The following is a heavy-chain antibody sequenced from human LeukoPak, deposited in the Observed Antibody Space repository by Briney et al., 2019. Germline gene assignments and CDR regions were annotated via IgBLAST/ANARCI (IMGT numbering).Heavy chain of an antibody. CDR2: ISSSGSTI. J-gene: IGHJ6*02. V-gene: IGHV3-48*03. Sequence: GGSLRLSCAASGFTFSSYEINWVRQAPGKGLEWVSYISSSGSTIYYADSVKGRFTISRDNAKNSLYLQMNSLRAEDTAVYYCARDLVPDYYGSGDFYYGMDVWGQGTTVTVSS. D-gene: IGHD3-10*01. CDR1: GFTFSSYE. CDR3: ARDLVPDYYGSGDFYYGMDV.